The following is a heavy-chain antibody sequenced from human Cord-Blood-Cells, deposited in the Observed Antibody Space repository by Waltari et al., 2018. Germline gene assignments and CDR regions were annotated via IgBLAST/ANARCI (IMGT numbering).Heavy chain of an antibody. CDR3: ARGHAFDY. V-gene: IGHV4-34*01. CDR1: GGSFSGYY. CDR2: INHSGST. Sequence: QVQLQQWGAGLLKPSETLSLTCAVYGGSFSGYYWSWIRQPPGKGLEWIGEINHSGSTNYNPSLKSRVTISVDTSKNQFSLKLSSVTAADTAVYYCARGHAFDYWDQGTLVTVSS. J-gene: IGHJ4*02.